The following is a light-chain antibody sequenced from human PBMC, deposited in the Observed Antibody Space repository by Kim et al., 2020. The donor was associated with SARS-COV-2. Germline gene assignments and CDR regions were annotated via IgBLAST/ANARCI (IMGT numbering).Light chain of an antibody. V-gene: IGKV3-15*01. J-gene: IGKJ3*01. CDR1: QSLASN. Sequence: EVVMTQSPATLSVSPGERATLSCRASQSLASNLAWYQQKPGQAPRLLIYDTSTRATGIPARFSGRGSDTEFTLTISSLQSEDFGLYFCQQYNLWPGTFGPGTKVDIK. CDR2: DTS. CDR3: QQYNLWPGT.